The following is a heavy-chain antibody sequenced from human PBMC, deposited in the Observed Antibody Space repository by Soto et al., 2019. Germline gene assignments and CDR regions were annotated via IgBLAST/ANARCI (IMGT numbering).Heavy chain of an antibody. CDR3: ARGNIVLMVYAIFAWFDP. CDR2: IYYSGST. J-gene: IGHJ5*02. CDR1: GGSISSGDYY. V-gene: IGHV4-30-4*01. D-gene: IGHD2-8*01. Sequence: SETLSLTCTVSGGSISSGDYYWSWIRQPPGKGLEWIGYIYYSGSTYYNPSLKSRVTISVDTSKNQFSLKLSSVTAADTAVYYCARGNIVLMVYAIFAWFDPWGQGTLVTVS.